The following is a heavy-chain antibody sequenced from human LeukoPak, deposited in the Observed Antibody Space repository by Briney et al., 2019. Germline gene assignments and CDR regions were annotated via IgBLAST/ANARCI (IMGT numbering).Heavy chain of an antibody. D-gene: IGHD2-15*01. Sequence: PGGSLRLSCSVSGFTFSTYVMHWVRQAPGKGLEWVSYISSSGSTIYYADSVKGRFTISRDNAKNSLYLQMNSLRAEDTAVYYCARVPPWNNFATLYYYYGMDVWGQGTTVTVSS. CDR3: ARVPPWNNFATLYYYYGMDV. V-gene: IGHV3-48*03. J-gene: IGHJ6*02. CDR2: ISSSGSTI. CDR1: GFTFSTYV.